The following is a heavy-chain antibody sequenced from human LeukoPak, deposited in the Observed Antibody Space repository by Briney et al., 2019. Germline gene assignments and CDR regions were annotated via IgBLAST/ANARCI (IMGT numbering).Heavy chain of an antibody. CDR3: ARGASAVAGTGFNWFDP. D-gene: IGHD6-19*01. CDR1: GSTFSSYA. V-gene: IGHV1-69*05. Sequence: ASVKVSCKASGSTFSSYAISWVRQAPGQGLEWMGGIIPIFGTANYAQKFQGRVTITTDESTSTAYMELSSLRSEDTAVYYCARGASAVAGTGFNWFDPRGQGTLVTVSS. J-gene: IGHJ5*02. CDR2: IIPIFGTA.